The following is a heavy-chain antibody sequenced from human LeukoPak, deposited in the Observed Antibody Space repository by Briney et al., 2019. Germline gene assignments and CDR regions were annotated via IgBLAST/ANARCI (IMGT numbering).Heavy chain of an antibody. Sequence: TSETLSLTCTVSGGSISSSSYYWSWIRQPPGKGLEWIGYIYYSGSTNYNPSLKSRVTISVDTSKNQFSLKLSSVTAADTAVYYCARAYCSGGSCYSSRGMFDPWGHGTLVTVSS. J-gene: IGHJ5*02. CDR1: GGSISSSSYY. V-gene: IGHV4-61*01. D-gene: IGHD2-15*01. CDR3: ARAYCSGGSCYSSRGMFDP. CDR2: IYYSGST.